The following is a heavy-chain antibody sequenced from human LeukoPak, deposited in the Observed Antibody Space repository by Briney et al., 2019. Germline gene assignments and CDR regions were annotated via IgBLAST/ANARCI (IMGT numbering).Heavy chain of an antibody. CDR2: ISGSGGGT. CDR3: AKDHPAYSSSWYFDY. J-gene: IGHJ4*02. Sequence: GGSLRLSCAASGFTFSSYAMSWVRQAPGKGLEWVSAISGSGGGTYYADSVKGRFTISRDNSKNTLYLQMNSLRAEDTAVYYCAKDHPAYSSSWYFDYWGQGTLVTVSS. D-gene: IGHD6-13*01. CDR1: GFTFSSYA. V-gene: IGHV3-23*01.